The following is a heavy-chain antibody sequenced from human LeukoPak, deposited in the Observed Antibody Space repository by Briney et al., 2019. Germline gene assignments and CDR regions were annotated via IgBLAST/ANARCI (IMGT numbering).Heavy chain of an antibody. CDR3: ARGGQQLVPFDP. CDR1: GFTFSSYD. V-gene: IGHV3-13*01. CDR2: IGTAGDT. J-gene: IGHJ5*02. Sequence: SGGSLRLSCAASGFTFSSYDMHWVRQATGKGLEWVSAIGTAGDTYYPGSVKGRYTISRENAKNSLYLQMNGLRAEDTAVYYCARGGQQLVPFDPWGQGTLVTVSS. D-gene: IGHD6-13*01.